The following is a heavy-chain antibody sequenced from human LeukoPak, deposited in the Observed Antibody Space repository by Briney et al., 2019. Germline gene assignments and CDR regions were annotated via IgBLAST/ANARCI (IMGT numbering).Heavy chain of an antibody. CDR2: FDPEDGET. V-gene: IGHV1-24*01. J-gene: IGHJ4*02. CDR1: GYTLTELS. D-gene: IGHD4-23*01. Sequence: ASVKVSCKVSGYTLTELSMHWVRQAPGKGLEWMGGFDPEDGETIYAQKFQGRVTMTEQTSTDTAYMELSSLRSEDTAVYYCATDSGGNYGGNSPFDYWGQGTLVTVSS. CDR3: ATDSGGNYGGNSPFDY.